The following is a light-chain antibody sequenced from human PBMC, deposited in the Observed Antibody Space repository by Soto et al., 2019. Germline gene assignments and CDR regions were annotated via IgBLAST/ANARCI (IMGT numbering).Light chain of an antibody. CDR2: EGS. V-gene: IGLV2-23*01. Sequence: HSALTQPASVSGSPGQSITISCTGTSSDVGSYNLVSWYQQHPGKAPKLMIYEGSKRPSGVSNRFSGSKSGNTASLTISGLQAEDEADYYCCSYAGSSTFVVFGGGTQLTVL. CDR3: CSYAGSSTFVV. CDR1: SSDVGSYNL. J-gene: IGLJ2*01.